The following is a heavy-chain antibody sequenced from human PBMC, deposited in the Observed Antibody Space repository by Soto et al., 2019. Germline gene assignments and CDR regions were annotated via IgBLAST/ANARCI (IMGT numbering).Heavy chain of an antibody. V-gene: IGHV3-33*01. CDR1: GFTFKTYG. D-gene: IGHD3-10*01. Sequence: QSGGSLRLSCAASGFTFKTYGFHWVRQAPGKGLEWVALIWYDENNKNYADSVKGRFTISRDNSQSTLYLQINSLRAEDSAIYYCARDFKKGSYLDYWGQGTLVTVSS. J-gene: IGHJ4*02. CDR2: IWYDENNK. CDR3: ARDFKKGSYLDY.